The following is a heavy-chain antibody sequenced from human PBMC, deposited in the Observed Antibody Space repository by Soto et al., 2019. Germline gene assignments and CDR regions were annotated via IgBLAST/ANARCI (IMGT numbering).Heavy chain of an antibody. V-gene: IGHV3-30*18. D-gene: IGHD3-10*01. Sequence: GRSLRLSCAASGFTFSSYGMHWVRQAPGKGLEWVAVISYDGSNKYYADSVKGRFTISRDNSKNTLYLQMNSLRAEDTAVYYCAKDRFGEFSISGYMDVWGKGTTVTVSS. CDR1: GFTFSSYG. CDR3: AKDRFGEFSISGYMDV. J-gene: IGHJ6*03. CDR2: ISYDGSNK.